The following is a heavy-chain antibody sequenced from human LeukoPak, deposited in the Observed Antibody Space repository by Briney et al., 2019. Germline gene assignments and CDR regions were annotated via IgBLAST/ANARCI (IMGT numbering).Heavy chain of an antibody. CDR3: ARDRGNGDYGDYFDS. V-gene: IGHV4-61*02. J-gene: IGHJ4*02. CDR1: GDSITRGTYY. Sequence: SQTLSHTCTVSGDSITRGTYYWNWIRQPAGKGLEWIGRIHTSSRVNYNPSLKSRVTISIDTSRNLVSLRLTSVTAADAAVYYCARDRGNGDYGDYFDSWGQGTLVSVSS. D-gene: IGHD4-17*01. CDR2: IHTSSRV.